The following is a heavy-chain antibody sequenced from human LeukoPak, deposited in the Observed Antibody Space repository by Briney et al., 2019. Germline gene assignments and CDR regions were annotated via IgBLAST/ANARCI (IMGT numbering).Heavy chain of an antibody. V-gene: IGHV5-51*01. J-gene: IGHJ3*02. CDR1: GYSFTSYW. Sequence: GESLKISCKGSGYSFTSYWIGWVRQMPGKGLEWMGIICSGDSDTRYSPSFQGQVTISADKSISTAYLQWSSLKASDTAMYYCARSRYSSLLDAFDIWGQGTMVTVSS. D-gene: IGHD6-6*01. CDR3: ARSRYSSLLDAFDI. CDR2: ICSGDSDT.